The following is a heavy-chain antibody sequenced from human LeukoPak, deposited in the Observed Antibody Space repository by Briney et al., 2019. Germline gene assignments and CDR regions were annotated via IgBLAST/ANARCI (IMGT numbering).Heavy chain of an antibody. J-gene: IGHJ6*02. V-gene: IGHV1-18*01. Sequence: ASVKVSCKASGYTFTSYGISWVRQAPGQGLGWMGWISAYNGNTNYAQKLQGRVTMTTDTSTSTAYTELRSLRSDDTAVYYCARVYYGSGSYYNAYYYYGMDVWGQGTTVTVSS. CDR3: ARVYYGSGSYYNAYYYYGMDV. CDR1: GYTFTSYG. CDR2: ISAYNGNT. D-gene: IGHD3-10*01.